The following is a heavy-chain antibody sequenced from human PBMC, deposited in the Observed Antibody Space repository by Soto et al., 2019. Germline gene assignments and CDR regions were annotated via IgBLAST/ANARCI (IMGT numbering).Heavy chain of an antibody. CDR1: GYTFTNYG. J-gene: IGHJ5*02. CDR2: ISAYTDNP. CDR3: ARVIPGAEAWFGT. V-gene: IGHV1-18*01. D-gene: IGHD2-2*02. Sequence: ASVKVSCKASGYTFTNYGVTWVRQAPGQGLEWMGWISAYTDNPNYAQKFQGRVTMTIDTSTTTAYMDLRSLTSDDTAVYYCARVIPGAEAWFGTWGQGTLVTRFS.